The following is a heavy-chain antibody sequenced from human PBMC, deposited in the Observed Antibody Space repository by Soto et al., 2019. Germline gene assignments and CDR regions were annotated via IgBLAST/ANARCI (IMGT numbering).Heavy chain of an antibody. CDR2: IYSSGNT. D-gene: IGHD3-3*01. J-gene: IGHJ5*02. Sequence: SETLSLTCTVSGFSISGRYWRWILQAAGKGLEWIGRIYSSGNTNYNPSLKSRVTMSIDTSKNQFSLRLSSVTAADTAIYYCATRITVFGLLIPPFDPWGQGTQVTVS. V-gene: IGHV4-4*07. CDR1: GFSISGRY. CDR3: ATRITVFGLLIPPFDP.